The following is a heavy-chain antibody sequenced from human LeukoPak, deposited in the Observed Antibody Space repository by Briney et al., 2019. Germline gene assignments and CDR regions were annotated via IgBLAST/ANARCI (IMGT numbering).Heavy chain of an antibody. CDR1: GFTFSSYW. CDR3: ARVVGAGYFDL. CDR2: INQEGSGK. V-gene: IGHV3-7*01. J-gene: IGHJ2*01. Sequence: GGSLRLSCAASGFTFSSYWMSWVRQAPGKGLEWVANINQEGSGKYYVDSVKGRFTISRDNAKNSLYLQMNSLRAEDTAVYYCARVVGAGYFDLWGRGTLVTVSS. D-gene: IGHD1-26*01.